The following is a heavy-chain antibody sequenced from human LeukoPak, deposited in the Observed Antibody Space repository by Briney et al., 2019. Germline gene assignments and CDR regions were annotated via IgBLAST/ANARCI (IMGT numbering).Heavy chain of an antibody. CDR3: ARQRNYDFWSGYYYLDY. D-gene: IGHD3-3*01. V-gene: IGHV4-34*01. J-gene: IGHJ4*02. CDR2: INHSGST. CDR1: GGSFSGYY. Sequence: SSETLSLTCAVYGGSFSGYYWSWIRQPPGKGLEWIGEINHSGSTNYNPSLKSRVTISVDTSKNQFSLKLSSVTAADTAVYYCARQRNYDFWSGYYYLDYWGQGTLVTVSS.